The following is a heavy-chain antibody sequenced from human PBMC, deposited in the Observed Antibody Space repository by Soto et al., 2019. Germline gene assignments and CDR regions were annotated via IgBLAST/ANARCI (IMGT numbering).Heavy chain of an antibody. CDR3: AREHSSGYYYYGMDV. D-gene: IGHD6-19*01. J-gene: IGHJ6*02. Sequence: GGSLRLSCAASGFTFSSYEMNWVRQAPGKGLEWVSYVSSSGTTIYYADSVKGRFTTSRDNAKNSLSLQMNSLRAEDTAVYYCAREHSSGYYYYGMDVWGQGTTVTVS. V-gene: IGHV3-48*03. CDR2: VSSSGTTI. CDR1: GFTFSSYE.